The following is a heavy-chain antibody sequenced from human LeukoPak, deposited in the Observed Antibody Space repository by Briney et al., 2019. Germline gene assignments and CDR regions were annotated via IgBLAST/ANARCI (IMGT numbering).Heavy chain of an antibody. V-gene: IGHV1-69*13. CDR3: ARGEVTAIHFDY. J-gene: IGHJ4*02. D-gene: IGHD2-21*02. CDR2: IIPIFGTA. Sequence: GASVNVSCKASGGTFSSYAISWVRQAPGQGLEWMGGIIPIFGTANYAQKFQGRVTITADESTSTAYMELSSLRSEDTAVYYCARGEVTAIHFDYWGQGTLVTVSS. CDR1: GGTFSSYA.